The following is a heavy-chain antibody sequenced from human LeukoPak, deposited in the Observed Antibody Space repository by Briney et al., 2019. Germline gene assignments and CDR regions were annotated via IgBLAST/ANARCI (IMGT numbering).Heavy chain of an antibody. CDR1: GYSFTAYS. D-gene: IGHD5-18*01. CDR2: IHPHSGGT. J-gene: IGHJ4*02. Sequence: ASAKVSCKASGYSFTAYSIVWVRQAPGQGLEWMGWIHPHSGGTEYVKRFQGRVTMTRDTAISTAYMEVNSLGNDDAAVYYCARLGTGYSLSYWGQGTQVIVSS. V-gene: IGHV1-2*02. CDR3: ARLGTGYSLSY.